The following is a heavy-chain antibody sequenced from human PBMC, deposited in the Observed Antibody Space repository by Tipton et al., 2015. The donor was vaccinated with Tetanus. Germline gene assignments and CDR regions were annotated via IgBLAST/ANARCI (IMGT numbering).Heavy chain of an antibody. D-gene: IGHD3-10*01. CDR2: IYPGDSDA. CDR1: GYNFATFW. Sequence: QLVQSGAEVKKPGESLNISCKASGYNFATFWISWVRQMPGKGLEWMGIIYPGDSDATYSPSFQGQVTISLDKSISTAYLQWSSLKASDTAIYFCARLPKHYSASGSTWGQGTQVTVSS. V-gene: IGHV5-51*01. CDR3: ARLPKHYSASGST. J-gene: IGHJ5*02.